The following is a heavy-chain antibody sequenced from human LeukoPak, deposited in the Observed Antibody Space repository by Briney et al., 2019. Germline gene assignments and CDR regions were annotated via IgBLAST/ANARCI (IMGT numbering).Heavy chain of an antibody. V-gene: IGHV4-34*01. CDR3: ARNYGSGSPYYYYYYGMDV. Sequence: SETLSLTCAAYGGSFSGYYWSWIRQPPGKGLEWIGEINHSGSTNYNPSLKSRVTISVDTSKNQFSLKLSSVTAADTAVYYCARNYGSGSPYYYYYYGMDVWGQGTTVTVSS. CDR1: GGSFSGYY. D-gene: IGHD3-10*01. CDR2: INHSGST. J-gene: IGHJ6*02.